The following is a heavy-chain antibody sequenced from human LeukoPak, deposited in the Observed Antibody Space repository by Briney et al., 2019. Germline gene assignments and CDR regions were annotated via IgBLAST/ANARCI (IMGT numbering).Heavy chain of an antibody. Sequence: GGSLRLPCAASGFTFSSYAMSWVRQAPGKGLEWVSAISGSGGSTYYADSVKGRFTISRDNSKNTLHLQMNSLRAEDTAVYYCAKDIAAAGTVDYWGQGTLVTVSS. D-gene: IGHD6-13*01. CDR1: GFTFSSYA. J-gene: IGHJ4*02. V-gene: IGHV3-23*01. CDR3: AKDIAAAGTVDY. CDR2: ISGSGGST.